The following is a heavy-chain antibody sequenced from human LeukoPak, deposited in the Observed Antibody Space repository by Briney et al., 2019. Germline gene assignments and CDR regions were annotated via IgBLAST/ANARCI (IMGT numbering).Heavy chain of an antibody. Sequence: GGSLSLSCAASGFTFSNYGMDWVSQAPGKGLEWVAFIRYDGSNKYYADSVKGRFTISRDNSKNTLYLQMNSLRAEDTAVYYCAKDPAGRYFDWFEWSGQGTLVTVSS. D-gene: IGHD3-9*01. V-gene: IGHV3-30*02. CDR1: GFTFSNYG. CDR3: AKDPAGRYFDWFEW. CDR2: IRYDGSNK. J-gene: IGHJ5*01.